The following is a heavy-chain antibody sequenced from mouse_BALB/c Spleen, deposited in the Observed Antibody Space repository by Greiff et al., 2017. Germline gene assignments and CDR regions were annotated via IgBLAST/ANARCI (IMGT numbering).Heavy chain of an antibody. V-gene: IGHV1-39*01. CDR2: IDPYYGGT. CDR3: ARRAFTTATWGFDY. CDR1: GYSFTGYN. Sequence: EVQLVESGPELEKPGASVKISCKASGYSFTGYNMNWVKQSNGKSLEWIGNIDPYYGGTSYNQKFKGKATLTVDKSSSTAYMQLKSLTSEDSAVYYCARRAFTTATWGFDYWGQGTTLTVSS. D-gene: IGHD1-2*01. J-gene: IGHJ2*01.